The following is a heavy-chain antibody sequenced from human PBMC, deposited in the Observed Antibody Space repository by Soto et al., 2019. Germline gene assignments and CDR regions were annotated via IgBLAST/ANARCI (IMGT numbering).Heavy chain of an antibody. CDR2: ISYDGSNK. Sequence: PGGSLRLSCAASGFPFSSYGMHWVRQAPGKGLEWVAVISYDGSNKYYADSVKGRFTISRDNSKNTLYLQMNSLRAEDTAVYYCAKERFGVATDVDTATDYYYGMDVWGQGTTVTVS. D-gene: IGHD5-18*01. J-gene: IGHJ6*02. CDR3: AKERFGVATDVDTATDYYYGMDV. V-gene: IGHV3-30*18. CDR1: GFPFSSYG.